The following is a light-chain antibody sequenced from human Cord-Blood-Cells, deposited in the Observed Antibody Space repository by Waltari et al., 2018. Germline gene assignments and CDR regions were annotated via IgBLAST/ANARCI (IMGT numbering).Light chain of an antibody. CDR1: SSDVGGYNY. J-gene: IGLJ3*02. Sequence: QSALTQPRSVSGSPGQSVTISCTGTSSDVGGYNYVSWYQQHPGKAPKLMIYDVSKRPSGVPDRFSRSKSGNTASLTISGLQAEDEADYYGCSYAGSYTWVFGGGTKLTVL. V-gene: IGLV2-11*01. CDR2: DVS. CDR3: CSYAGSYTWV.